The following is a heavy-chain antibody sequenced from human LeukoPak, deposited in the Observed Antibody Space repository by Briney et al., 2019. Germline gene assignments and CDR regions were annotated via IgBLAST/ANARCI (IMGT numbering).Heavy chain of an antibody. D-gene: IGHD6-19*01. Sequence: SSETLSLTCAVYGGSFSGYYWSWIRQPPGKGLEWIGEINHSGSTNYNPSLKSRVTISVDTSKYQFSLKLSSVTAADTAVYYCASPNGYSSGWYDYWGQGTLVTVSS. J-gene: IGHJ4*02. CDR1: GGSFSGYY. CDR3: ASPNGYSSGWYDY. CDR2: INHSGST. V-gene: IGHV4-34*01.